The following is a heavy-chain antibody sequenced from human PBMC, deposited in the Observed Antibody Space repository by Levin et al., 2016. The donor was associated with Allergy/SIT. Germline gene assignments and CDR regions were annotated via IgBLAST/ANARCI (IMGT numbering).Heavy chain of an antibody. D-gene: IGHD5-12*01. CDR3: AKDEGGWLRYSAFDI. Sequence: WIRQPPGKGLEWVSGISWNSGSIGYADSVKGRFTISRDNAKNSLYLQINSLRAEDTALYYCAKDEGGWLRYSAFDIWGQGTMVTVSS. J-gene: IGHJ3*02. V-gene: IGHV3-9*01. CDR2: ISWNSGSI.